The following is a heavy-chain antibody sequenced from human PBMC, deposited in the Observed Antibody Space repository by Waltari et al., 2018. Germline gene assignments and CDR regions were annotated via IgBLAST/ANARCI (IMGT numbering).Heavy chain of an antibody. Sequence: QVQLQESGPGLVKASQTLSLTCTVSGCSISSGSYYWSWIRQPAGKGLEWVGRIYTSGSTSYNPSLNRRVTLSVDTSKNQFSLRLSSVTAADTAVYYCARESGYSDLWGRGTLVTVSS. CDR3: ARESGYSDL. V-gene: IGHV4-61*02. J-gene: IGHJ2*01. CDR1: GCSISSGSYY. CDR2: IYTSGST.